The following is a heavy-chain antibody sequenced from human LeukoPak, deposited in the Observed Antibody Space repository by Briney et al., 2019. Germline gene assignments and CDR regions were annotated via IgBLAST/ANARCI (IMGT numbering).Heavy chain of an antibody. CDR1: GGSISSGGYS. Sequence: PSETLSLTCAVSGGSISSGGYSWHWLRQPPGTGLEWIGYIYHSGSTYYNPSLKSRVTISVDRSKNQFSLKLSSVTAADTAVYYCARGWEPSSGDAFDIWGQGTMVTVSS. V-gene: IGHV4-30-2*01. J-gene: IGHJ3*02. CDR3: ARGWEPSSGDAFDI. D-gene: IGHD1-26*01. CDR2: IYHSGST.